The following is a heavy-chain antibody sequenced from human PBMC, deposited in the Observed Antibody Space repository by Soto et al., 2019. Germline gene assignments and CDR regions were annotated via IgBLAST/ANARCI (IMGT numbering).Heavy chain of an antibody. Sequence: EVQLVESGGGLVQPGGSLRLSCAGSGFTFSTHAMNWVRQAPGKGLEWVAYIHGTRSIIYYADSVKGRFTISRDNAKNSLFLQMDSLRDEDTAVYYCARDARNADYDYCGQGTLVTVSS. V-gene: IGHV3-48*02. CDR3: ARDARNADYDY. D-gene: IGHD3-16*01. CDR1: GFTFSTHA. J-gene: IGHJ4*02. CDR2: IHGTRSII.